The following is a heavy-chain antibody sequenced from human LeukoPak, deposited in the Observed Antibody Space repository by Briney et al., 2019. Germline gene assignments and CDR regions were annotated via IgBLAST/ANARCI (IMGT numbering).Heavy chain of an antibody. CDR3: ARDGSDRSLGN. Sequence: PGGSLRLSCAASGFTVSSNYMSWVRQAPGKGLGWGSVIDNGGSTYYADSVRGRFTISRDTSKNTLYLQMNSLRAEDTAVYYCARDGSDRSLGNWGQGTLVSVSS. J-gene: IGHJ4*02. CDR2: IDNGGST. CDR1: GFTVSSNY. V-gene: IGHV3-53*01.